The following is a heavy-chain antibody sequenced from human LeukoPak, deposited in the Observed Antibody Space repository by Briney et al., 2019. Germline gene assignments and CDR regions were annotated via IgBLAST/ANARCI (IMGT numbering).Heavy chain of an antibody. CDR1: GASINNNF. D-gene: IGHD3-22*01. CDR3: ARHRDYYDT. Sequence: KPSETVSLTCTVSGASINNNFWAWIRQPPGKGLEWIGYIYSSGSANYNPSLKSRVIISGDTSKNQISLNLTSVTAADTAVYFCARHRDYYDTWGHGTMLTVSS. V-gene: IGHV4-59*08. J-gene: IGHJ4*03. CDR2: IYSSGSA.